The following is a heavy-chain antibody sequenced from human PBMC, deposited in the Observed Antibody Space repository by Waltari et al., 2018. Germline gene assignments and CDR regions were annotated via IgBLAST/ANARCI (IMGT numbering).Heavy chain of an antibody. CDR1: GGTFSSYA. V-gene: IGHV1-69*13. CDR3: ARQDYYGSGSYYNDWFDP. J-gene: IGHJ5*02. CDR2: IIPIFGTA. Sequence: QVQLVQSGAEVKKPGSSVKVSCKASGGTFSSYAISWVRPAPGQGLEWMGGIIPIFGTANYAQKFQGRVTITADESTSTAYMELSSLRSEDTAVYYCARQDYYGSGSYYNDWFDPWGQGTLVTVSS. D-gene: IGHD3-10*01.